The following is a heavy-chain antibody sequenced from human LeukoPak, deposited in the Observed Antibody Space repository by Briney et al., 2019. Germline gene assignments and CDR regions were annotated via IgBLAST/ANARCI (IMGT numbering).Heavy chain of an antibody. V-gene: IGHV4-34*01. CDR1: GGSFSGYY. Sequence: SETLSLTRAVYGGSFSGYYWSWIRQPPGKGLEWIGEINHSGSTNYNPSLKSRVTISVDTSKNQFSLKLSSVTAADTAVYYCATMHGLLDAFDIWGQGTMVTVSS. D-gene: IGHD1-26*01. J-gene: IGHJ3*02. CDR2: INHSGST. CDR3: ATMHGLLDAFDI.